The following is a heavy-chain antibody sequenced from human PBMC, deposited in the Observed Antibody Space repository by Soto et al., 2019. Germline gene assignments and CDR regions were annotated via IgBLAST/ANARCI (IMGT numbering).Heavy chain of an antibody. V-gene: IGHV3-33*01. CDR2: IWYDGSNK. CDR3: GGFLEWLFGEGMDV. CDR1: GFTFSSYG. D-gene: IGHD3-3*01. Sequence: SGGSLRLSCAASGFTFSSYGMHWIRQAPGKGLEWVAVIWYDGSNKYYADSVKGRFTISRDNSKNTLYLQMNSLRAEDTAVYYCGGFLEWLFGEGMDVWGQGTTVTVSS. J-gene: IGHJ6*02.